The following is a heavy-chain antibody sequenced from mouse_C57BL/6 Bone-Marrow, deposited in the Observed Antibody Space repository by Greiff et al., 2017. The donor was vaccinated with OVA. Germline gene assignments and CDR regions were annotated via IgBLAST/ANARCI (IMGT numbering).Heavy chain of an antibody. CDR2: INPSTGGT. Sequence: VQLKESGPELVKPGASVKISCKASGYSFTGYYMNWVKQSPEKSLEWIGEINPSTGGTTYNQKFKAKATLTVDKSSSTAYKQLKSLTSEDSAVYYCARRGISREALNYWGQGTTLTVSS. CDR1: GYSFTGYY. J-gene: IGHJ2*01. V-gene: IGHV1-42*01. D-gene: IGHD3-1*01. CDR3: ARRGISREALNY.